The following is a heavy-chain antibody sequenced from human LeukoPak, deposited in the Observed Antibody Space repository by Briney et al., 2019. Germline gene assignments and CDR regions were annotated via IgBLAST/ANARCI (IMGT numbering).Heavy chain of an antibody. Sequence: GGSQRLSCAASGFTFSSYWMHWVRQAPGKGLVWVSRINSDGSSTSYADSVKGRFTISRDNAKNTLYLQMNSLRAEDTAVYYCARGGYCSSTSCYYFDYWGQGTLVTVSS. CDR1: GFTFSSYW. V-gene: IGHV3-74*01. J-gene: IGHJ4*02. CDR3: ARGGYCSSTSCYYFDY. CDR2: INSDGSST. D-gene: IGHD2-2*01.